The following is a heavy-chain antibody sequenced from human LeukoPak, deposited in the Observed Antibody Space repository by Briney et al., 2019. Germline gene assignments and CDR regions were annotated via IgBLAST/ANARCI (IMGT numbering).Heavy chain of an antibody. V-gene: IGHV1-18*01. CDR3: ARDQYSGSYYTYYYYYMDV. J-gene: IGHJ6*03. D-gene: IGHD1-26*01. Sequence: ASVKVSCKASGYTFTSYGISWVRQAPGQGLEWMGWISAYNGNTNYAQKLQGRVTMTTDTSTNTAYMELRSLRSDDTAVYYCARDQYSGSYYTYYYYYMDVWGKGTTVTVSS. CDR2: ISAYNGNT. CDR1: GYTFTSYG.